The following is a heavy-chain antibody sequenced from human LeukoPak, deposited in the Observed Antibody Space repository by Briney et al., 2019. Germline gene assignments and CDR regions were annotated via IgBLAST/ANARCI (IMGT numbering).Heavy chain of an antibody. CDR2: INTNTGNP. D-gene: IGHD6-19*01. V-gene: IGHV7-4-1*02. CDR1: GYTFTSYA. J-gene: IGHJ6*03. Sequence: ASVKVSCKASGYTFTSYAMNWVRQAPGQGLEWMGWINTNTGNPTYAQGFTGRFVFSLDTSVSTAYLQISSLKAEDTAVYYCARPSRWYSSGWEVYYYYMDVWGKGTTVTVSS. CDR3: ARPSRWYSSGWEVYYYYMDV.